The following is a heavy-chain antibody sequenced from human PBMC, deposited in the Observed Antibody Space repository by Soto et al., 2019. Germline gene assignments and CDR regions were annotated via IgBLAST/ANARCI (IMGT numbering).Heavy chain of an antibody. D-gene: IGHD3-22*01. CDR1: GGSISSFY. CDR3: ATASSSGSSGELDY. V-gene: IGHV4-59*01. J-gene: IGHJ4*02. Sequence: SETLSLTCTVSGGSISSFYWSWIRQPPGKGLEWIGYVYNSGSTDYNPSLLSRVTISIDTSKNQLSLRLTSVTAADTAVYYCATASSSGSSGELDYWGQGTLVTVSS. CDR2: VYNSGST.